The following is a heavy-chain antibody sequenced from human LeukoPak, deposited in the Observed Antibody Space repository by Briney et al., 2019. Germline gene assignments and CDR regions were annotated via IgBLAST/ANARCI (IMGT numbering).Heavy chain of an antibody. J-gene: IGHJ3*01. V-gene: IGHV3-33*01. Sequence: GRSLRLSCITSGFTFTNYGFHWVRQAPGKGLEWTAAIWYDGSNQYYPDSVKGRFTISRDNSKNTIYLQMNSLRIEDTAMYYCARDLSSSWSPGVWGQGTMVSVSS. CDR3: ARDLSSSWSPGV. CDR2: IWYDGSNQ. D-gene: IGHD6-13*01. CDR1: GFTFTNYG.